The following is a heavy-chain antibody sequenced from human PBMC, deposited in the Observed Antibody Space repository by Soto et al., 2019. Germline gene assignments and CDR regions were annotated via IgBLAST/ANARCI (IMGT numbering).Heavy chain of an antibody. D-gene: IGHD5-12*01. V-gene: IGHV4-59*01. Sequence: TLSLTCTVSGGSISSYYWSWIRQPPGKGLEWIGYIYYSGSTNYNPSLKSRVTISVDTSKNQFSLKLSSVTAADTAVYYCAGRDGYNSGFDYWGQGTLVTVSS. CDR2: IYYSGST. CDR1: GGSISSYY. J-gene: IGHJ4*02. CDR3: AGRDGYNSGFDY.